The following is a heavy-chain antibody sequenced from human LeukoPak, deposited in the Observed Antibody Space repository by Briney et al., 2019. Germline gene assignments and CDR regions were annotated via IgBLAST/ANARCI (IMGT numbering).Heavy chain of an antibody. D-gene: IGHD3-22*01. CDR2: IRAYNGNT. CDR1: GYMFSRSG. CDR3: ARAVVMDNAVEI. J-gene: IGHJ3*02. Sequence: ASGRLSYKASGYMFSRSGISWVRRAPRHGVEWLGWIRAYNGNTNYAKKLQGRVTMTTNTSTSTTCIERRSLRSDGTAVYYCARAVVMDNAVEICGQGTMVTAPS. V-gene: IGHV1-18*01.